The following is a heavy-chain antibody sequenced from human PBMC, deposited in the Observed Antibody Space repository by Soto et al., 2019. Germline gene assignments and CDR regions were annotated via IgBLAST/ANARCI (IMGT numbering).Heavy chain of an antibody. J-gene: IGHJ4*02. Sequence: QVQLVESGGGVVQPGTSLRLSCSTSGFSLSSYGMHWVRQAPGKGLEWVADSSFDGSDAHYADSVKGRFTISRGRSTLYLQMNSLSGDDTATYFCVRELGFSSTWRAYWGQGTRVTVSS. D-gene: IGHD2-2*01. CDR3: VRELGFSSTWRAY. CDR1: GFSLSSYG. V-gene: IGHV3-30*19. CDR2: SSFDGSDA.